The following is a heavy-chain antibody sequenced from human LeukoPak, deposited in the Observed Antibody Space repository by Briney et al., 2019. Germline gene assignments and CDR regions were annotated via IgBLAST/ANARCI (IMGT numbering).Heavy chain of an antibody. D-gene: IGHD2-15*01. J-gene: IGHJ4*02. CDR3: AKSGLNRFDY. CDR2: INGDGSST. CDR1: GFTFSSYW. V-gene: IGHV3-74*01. Sequence: PGGSLRLSCAASGFTFSSYWMHWVRQAPGKGLVWVSRINGDGSSTSYADSVKGRFTISRDNAKNTLYLQMNSLRAEDTAVYYCAKSGLNRFDYWGQGTLVTVSS.